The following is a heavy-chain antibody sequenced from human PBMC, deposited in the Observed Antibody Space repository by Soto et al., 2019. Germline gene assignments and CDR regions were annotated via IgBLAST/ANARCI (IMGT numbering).Heavy chain of an antibody. CDR2: MSGSSSNT. V-gene: IGHV3-23*01. Sequence: EVRLLESGGGLVKPGGSLRLSCATSGLTFSNYAMSWVRQAPGGGLEWVSSMSGSSSNTYYADSVRGRFTISRDRSKNTLYLQMSSVRAEDTALYYCAKNQERELPRVIDFWGQGTLVTVSS. CDR1: GLTFSNYA. D-gene: IGHD1-7*01. CDR3: AKNQERELPRVIDF. J-gene: IGHJ4*02.